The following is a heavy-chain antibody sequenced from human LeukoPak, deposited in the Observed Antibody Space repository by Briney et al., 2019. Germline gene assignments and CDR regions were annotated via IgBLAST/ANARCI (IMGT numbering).Heavy chain of an antibody. CDR3: ARDGSGYDTYYYYYYMDV. D-gene: IGHD5-12*01. V-gene: IGHV4-39*07. J-gene: IGHJ6*03. CDR1: GGSISSSSYY. Sequence: KPSETLSLTCTVSGGSISSSSYYWGWIRQPPGKGLEWIGSIYYSGSTYYNPSLKSRVTISVDTSKNQFSLKLSSVTAADTAVYYCARDGSGYDTYYYYYYMDVWGKGTTVTVSS. CDR2: IYYSGST.